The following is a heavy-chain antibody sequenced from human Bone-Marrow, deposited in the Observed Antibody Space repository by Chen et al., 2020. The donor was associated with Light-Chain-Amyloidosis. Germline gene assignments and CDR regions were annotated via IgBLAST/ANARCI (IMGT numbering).Heavy chain of an antibody. V-gene: IGHV5-51*01. D-gene: IGHD5-12*01. CDR1: GYTFPNYW. Sequence: SWGISCKGSGYTFPNYWIGWVRQMPGKGLEWMGVIYPDDSDARYSPSFEGQVTISADKSITTAYLQWRSLKASDTAMYYCARRRDGYNFDYWSQGTLVTVSS. J-gene: IGHJ4*02. CDR3: ARRRDGYNFDY. CDR2: IYPDDSDA.